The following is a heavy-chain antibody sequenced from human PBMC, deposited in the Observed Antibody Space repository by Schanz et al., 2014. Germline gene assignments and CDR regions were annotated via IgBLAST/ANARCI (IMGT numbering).Heavy chain of an antibody. V-gene: IGHV3-33*01. CDR3: ARPPHDSSGYYPFDS. Sequence: QVQLVESGGGVVQPGRSLRLSCVASGFTFSSYDVFWVRQAPGKGLEWVAILWHDGSKKYYADSVKGRFTMSRDNAKNSVFLQMNSLRAEDTAVYYCARPPHDSSGYYPFDSWGQGTLVTVSS. CDR1: GFTFSSYD. CDR2: LWHDGSKK. D-gene: IGHD3-22*01. J-gene: IGHJ4*02.